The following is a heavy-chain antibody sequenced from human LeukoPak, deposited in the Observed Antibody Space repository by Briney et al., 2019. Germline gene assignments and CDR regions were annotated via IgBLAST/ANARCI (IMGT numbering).Heavy chain of an antibody. CDR1: GFTFSSYA. D-gene: IGHD6-6*01. Sequence: GGSLRLSCAASGFTFSSYAMHWVRQAPGKGLEWVSYISSSSSTIYYADSVKGRFTISRDNAKNSLYLQMNSLRAEDTAVYCCAREGGYSSSGNFDYWGQGTLVTVSS. V-gene: IGHV3-48*01. J-gene: IGHJ4*02. CDR2: ISSSSSTI. CDR3: AREGGYSSSGNFDY.